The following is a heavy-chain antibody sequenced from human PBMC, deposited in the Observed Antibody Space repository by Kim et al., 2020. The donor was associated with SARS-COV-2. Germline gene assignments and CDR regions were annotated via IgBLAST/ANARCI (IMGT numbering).Heavy chain of an antibody. CDR2: INPSGGST. J-gene: IGHJ6*02. D-gene: IGHD5-12*01. V-gene: IGHV1-46*01. CDR1: GYTFTRYY. CDR3: AGPRRDGYPATKTRLDV. Sequence: ASVKVSCKASGYTFTRYYMHWVRQAPGQGLEWMGIINPSGGSTSYAQKFQGRVTMTRDTSTSTVYMELSSLRSEDTAVYYCAGPRRDGYPATKTRLDVCGHGTTVTVSS.